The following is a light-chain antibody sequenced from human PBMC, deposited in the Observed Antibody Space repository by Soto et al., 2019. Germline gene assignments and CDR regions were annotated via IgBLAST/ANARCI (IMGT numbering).Light chain of an antibody. V-gene: IGLV2-14*03. CDR2: DVN. CDR1: SSDIGAYNF. Sequence: QSALTQPASVPGSPGQSITISCTGTSSDIGAYNFVSWYQQHPGKAPKLMLYDVNIRPSGVSNRFSGSKSGNTASLTISGLQAEDEADYYCTSWTTSTTMIFGGETKLTVL. CDR3: TSWTTSTTMI. J-gene: IGLJ2*01.